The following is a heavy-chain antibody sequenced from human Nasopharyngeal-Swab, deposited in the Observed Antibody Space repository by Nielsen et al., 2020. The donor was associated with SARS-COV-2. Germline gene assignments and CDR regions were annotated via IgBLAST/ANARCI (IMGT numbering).Heavy chain of an antibody. CDR2: INHSGST. CDR1: GDSFSAYY. CDR3: ARSRRMYDSGGYYDRVRYVP. Sequence: LRLSCAVYGDSFSAYYWSWIRQPTGKGLEWIGEINHSGSTNYNPSLKSRVSISIDTSKNQFFLKLNSVTAADTALYYCARSRRMYDSGGYYDRVRYVPWGQGTLVTVSS. J-gene: IGHJ4*02. D-gene: IGHD3-22*01. V-gene: IGHV4-34*01.